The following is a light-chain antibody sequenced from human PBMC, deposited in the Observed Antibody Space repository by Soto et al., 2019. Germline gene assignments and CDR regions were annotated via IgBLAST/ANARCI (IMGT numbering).Light chain of an antibody. CDR2: DAS. CDR3: QQRSSWPST. V-gene: IGKV3-11*01. J-gene: IGKJ4*01. CDR1: QSVSRY. Sequence: EIVLTQSPATLSLSPGERATLSCRASQSVSRYLAWYQQKPGKAPRLLIYDASNRATGIPARFSGSGSGTDFTLTITSLEPEDFAVYYCQQRSSWPSTFGGGTKVEI.